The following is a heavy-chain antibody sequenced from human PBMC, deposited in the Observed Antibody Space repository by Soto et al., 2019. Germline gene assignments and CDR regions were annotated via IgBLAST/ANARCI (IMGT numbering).Heavy chain of an antibody. CDR1: GFTFSSYE. D-gene: IGHD3-9*01. CDR3: ASLDHYDILTGSEA. Sequence: QAGGSLRLSCAASGFTFSSYEMNWVRQAPGKGLEWVSYISSSGSTIYYADSVKGRFTISRDNAKNSLYLQMNSLRAEDTAVYYCASLDHYDILTGSEAWGQGTLVTVPQ. J-gene: IGHJ5*02. V-gene: IGHV3-48*03. CDR2: ISSSGSTI.